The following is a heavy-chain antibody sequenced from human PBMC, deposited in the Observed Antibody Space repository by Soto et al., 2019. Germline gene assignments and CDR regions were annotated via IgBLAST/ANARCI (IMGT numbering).Heavy chain of an antibody. CDR2: LGWNSGGI. CDR3: ARLRYSSDSGNCDY. Sequence: EVQLVESGGGLVQPGRSLRLSCVGSGFRFDDHAMHWVRQTPGNGLEWVSGLGWNSGGIDYADFVKGRFTISRDNAKNSLYIQMSSLIHEDTALYFCARLRYSSDSGNCDYWGQGTLVTVSS. J-gene: IGHJ4*02. CDR1: GFRFDDHA. D-gene: IGHD3-22*01. V-gene: IGHV3-9*01.